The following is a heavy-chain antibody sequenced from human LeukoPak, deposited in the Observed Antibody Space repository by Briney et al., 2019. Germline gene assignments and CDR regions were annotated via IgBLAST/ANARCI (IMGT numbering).Heavy chain of an antibody. CDR2: ISNSDGST. Sequence: GGSLRLSCAASGFTFSSYAMNWVRQSPGKGLEWVSSISNSDGSTYYADFVKGRFTISRDNSKNTLHLQMNSLRAEDTAVYYCAKSLGVGGYTRYKGFDQWGQGTLVTVSS. CDR3: AKSLGVGGYTRYKGFDQ. J-gene: IGHJ4*02. D-gene: IGHD5-24*01. CDR1: GFTFSSYA. V-gene: IGHV3-23*01.